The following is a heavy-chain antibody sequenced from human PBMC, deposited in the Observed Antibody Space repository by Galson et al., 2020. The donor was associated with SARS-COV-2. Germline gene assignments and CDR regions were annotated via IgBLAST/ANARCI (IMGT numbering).Heavy chain of an antibody. D-gene: IGHD2-15*01. CDR2: IYPGDSDT. V-gene: IGHV5-51*01. CDR3: ARSGESSRYCSGGSCYSRVDY. Sequence: ESLKISCKGFGYSFTNYWIGWVRQMPGKGLEWMGIIYPGDSDTRYSPSFQGQVTISADKSISTVYLQWSSLKASDSAMYYCARSGESSRYCSGGSCYSRVDYWGQGTLVIVSS. CDR1: GYSFTNYW. J-gene: IGHJ4*02.